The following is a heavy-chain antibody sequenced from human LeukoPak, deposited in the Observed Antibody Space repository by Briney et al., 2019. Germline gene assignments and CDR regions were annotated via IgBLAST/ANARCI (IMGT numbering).Heavy chain of an antibody. V-gene: IGHV4-39*01. J-gene: IGHJ4*02. D-gene: IGHD3-22*01. CDR3: ARTLLTYYYDSSGYDY. Sequence: SETLSLTCSVSGVSISSGSNYWGWIRQPPGKTLEWIGSIYSSGSTHYNPSLKSRVTISVDTSKNQFSLKLSSVTAADTAVYYCARTLLTYYYDSSGYDYWGQGTLVTVSS. CDR2: IYSSGST. CDR1: GVSISSGSNY.